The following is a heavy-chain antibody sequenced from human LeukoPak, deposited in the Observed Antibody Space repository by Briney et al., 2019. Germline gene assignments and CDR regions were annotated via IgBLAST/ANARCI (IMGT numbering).Heavy chain of an antibody. J-gene: IGHJ4*02. CDR2: IGGRGGST. Sequence: GGSLRLSCAASGFTFSSYAMGWVRQAPGRGLKWASVIGGRGGSTYYADSVKGRFTISRDNSKNTLYLQMNSLRAEDTAGYYCAKDQGYSGSYLGYWGQGTLVTVSS. D-gene: IGHD1-26*01. V-gene: IGHV3-23*01. CDR3: AKDQGYSGSYLGY. CDR1: GFTFSSYA.